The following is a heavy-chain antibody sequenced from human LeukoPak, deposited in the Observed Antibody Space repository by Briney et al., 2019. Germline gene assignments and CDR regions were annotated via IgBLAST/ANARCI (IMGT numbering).Heavy chain of an antibody. Sequence: ASVKVSCKASGYTFTSYGISWVRQATGQGLEWMGWMNPNTGNTGFAQKFLGRVSMSRDTSINTAYLELNDLRSEDTAVYFCAVPVGQGYCDDTSCSSMDVWGPGTTVTVS. CDR2: MNPNTGNT. CDR3: AVPVGQGYCDDTSCSSMDV. D-gene: IGHD2-15*01. V-gene: IGHV1-8*02. J-gene: IGHJ6*02. CDR1: GYTFTSYG.